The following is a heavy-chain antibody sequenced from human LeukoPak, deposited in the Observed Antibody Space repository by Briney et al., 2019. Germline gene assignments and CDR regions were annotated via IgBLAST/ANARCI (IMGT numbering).Heavy chain of an antibody. CDR3: ASSGSGSSRKGGAFDI. D-gene: IGHD3-10*01. CDR1: GGSISSSSYY. J-gene: IGHJ3*02. Sequence: PSETLSLTCTVSGGSISSSSYYWGWIRQPPGKGLEWIGSIYYSGSTHYNPSLKSRVTISVDTSKNQFSLKLSSVTAADTAVYYCASSGSGSSRKGGAFDIWGQGTMVTVSS. CDR2: IYYSGST. V-gene: IGHV4-39*01.